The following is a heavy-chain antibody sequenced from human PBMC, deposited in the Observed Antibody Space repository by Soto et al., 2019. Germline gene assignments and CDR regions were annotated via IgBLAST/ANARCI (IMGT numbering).Heavy chain of an antibody. CDR3: ARVTAVATSNWFAP. V-gene: IGHV4-31*03. Sequence: SETLSLTCTVSGGSISSGGYYWSWIRQHPGKGLEWIGYIYYSGSTYYNPSLKSRVTISVDTSKNQFSLKLSSVTAADTTVYYCARVTAVATSNWFAPWGQGTLVTVSS. D-gene: IGHD5-12*01. CDR2: IYYSGST. J-gene: IGHJ5*02. CDR1: GGSISSGGYY.